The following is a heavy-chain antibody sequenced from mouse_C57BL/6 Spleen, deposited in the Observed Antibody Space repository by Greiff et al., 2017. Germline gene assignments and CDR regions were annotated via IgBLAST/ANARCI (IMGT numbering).Heavy chain of an antibody. V-gene: IGHV14-4*01. J-gene: IGHJ1*03. CDR3: TTSLYDYDRYFDV. D-gene: IGHD2-4*01. Sequence: VQLQQSGAELVRPGASVKLSCTASGFNIKDDYMHWVKQRPEQGLEWIGWIDPENGDTEYASKFQGKATITADTSSNTAYLQLSSLTSEDTAVYDCTTSLYDYDRYFDVWGTGTTVTVSS. CDR2: IDPENGDT. CDR1: GFNIKDDY.